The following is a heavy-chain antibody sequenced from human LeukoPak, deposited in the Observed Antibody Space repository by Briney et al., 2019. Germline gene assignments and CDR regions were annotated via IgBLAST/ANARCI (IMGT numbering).Heavy chain of an antibody. CDR1: GGSISTYY. CDR2: IDYSGST. CDR3: ARGSGGDSSY. D-gene: IGHD2-21*02. V-gene: IGHV4-59*01. J-gene: IGHJ4*02. Sequence: SETLSLTCTVSGGSISTYYRSWIRQPPGKGLEWIGYIDYSGSTNHNPSLKSRVTISIDTSKKQFSLKLSSVTAADTAVYYCARGSGGDSSYWGQGSLVTVSS.